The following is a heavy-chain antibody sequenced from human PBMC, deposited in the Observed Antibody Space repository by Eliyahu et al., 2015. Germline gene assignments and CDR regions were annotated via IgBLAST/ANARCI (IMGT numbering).Heavy chain of an antibody. J-gene: IGHJ4*02. CDR2: IWYDGSNQ. D-gene: IGHD4-23*01. Sequence: QVRLVESGGGXVQPGRSLXPPCSXSXFXFSDSAMPWVRQAPGKGLEWVAIIWYDGSNQYYADSVKGRFTISRDNSKNTVSLQMNSLRGEDTAIYYCARDHDYSGNYLEDWGQGTLVAVSS. CDR1: XFXFSDSA. CDR3: ARDHDYSGNYLED. V-gene: IGHV3-33*08.